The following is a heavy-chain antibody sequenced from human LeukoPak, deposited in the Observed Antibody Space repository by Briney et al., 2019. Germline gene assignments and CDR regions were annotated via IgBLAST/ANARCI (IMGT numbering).Heavy chain of an antibody. Sequence: GGSLRLSCAASGFTFSSYEMNWVRQAPGKGLEWVAYISSSGSTIYYADSVKGRFTISRDNAKNSLYLQMNSLRAEDTAVYYCARSPPWGYYDSIGYFALYFDYWGQGTLVTVSS. CDR2: ISSSGSTI. J-gene: IGHJ4*02. CDR1: GFTFSSYE. D-gene: IGHD3-22*01. CDR3: ARSPPWGYYDSIGYFALYFDY. V-gene: IGHV3-48*03.